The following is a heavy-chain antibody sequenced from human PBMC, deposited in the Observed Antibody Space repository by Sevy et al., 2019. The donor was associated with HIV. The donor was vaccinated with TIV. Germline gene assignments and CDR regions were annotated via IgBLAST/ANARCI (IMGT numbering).Heavy chain of an antibody. CDR2: ISYDGSNK. V-gene: IGHV3-30*04. Sequence: GGSLRLSCAASGFTFSSYAMHWVRQAPGKGLEWVAVISYDGSNKYYADSVKGRFTISRDNSKNRLYLQMNSLRAEDKAVYYCARDCDLRQLEKKYYYYGMDVWGQGTTVTVSS. CDR3: ARDCDLRQLEKKYYYYGMDV. CDR1: GFTFSSYA. J-gene: IGHJ6*02. D-gene: IGHD5-18*01.